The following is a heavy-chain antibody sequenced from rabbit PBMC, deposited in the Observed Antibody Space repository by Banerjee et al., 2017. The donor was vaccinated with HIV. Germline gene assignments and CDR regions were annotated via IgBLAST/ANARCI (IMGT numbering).Heavy chain of an antibody. V-gene: IGHV1S45*01. D-gene: IGHD4-1*01. CDR3: ARDLAGVTGWNFGL. CDR1: GFSFSSDYW. Sequence: QEQLEESGGGLVKPEGSLTLTCTASGFSFSSDYWICWVRQAPGKGLEWIGYIDPIFAGTYYASWVNGRFTISRHNAQNTVSLQMNSLTAADTATYFCARDLAGVTGWNFGLWGPGTLVTVS. J-gene: IGHJ6*01. CDR2: IDPIFAGT.